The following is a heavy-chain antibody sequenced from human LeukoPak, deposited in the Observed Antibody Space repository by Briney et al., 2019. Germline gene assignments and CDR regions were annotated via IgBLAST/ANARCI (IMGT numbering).Heavy chain of an antibody. CDR1: GFTFSSYG. Sequence: GGSLRLSCAASGFTFSSYGMHWVRQAPGKGLEWVAVIWYDGSNKYYADFVKGRFTISRDNSKNTLYLQMNSLRAEDTAVYYCARDFHYYGSGSYVGYWGQGTLVTVSS. CDR2: IWYDGSNK. D-gene: IGHD3-10*01. V-gene: IGHV3-33*01. J-gene: IGHJ4*02. CDR3: ARDFHYYGSGSYVGY.